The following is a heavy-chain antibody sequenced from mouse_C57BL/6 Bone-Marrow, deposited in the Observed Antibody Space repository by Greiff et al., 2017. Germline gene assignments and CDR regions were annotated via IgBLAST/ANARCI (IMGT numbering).Heavy chain of an antibody. J-gene: IGHJ4*01. Sequence: QVQLQQPGAELVMPGASVKLSCKASGYTFTSYWMHWVKQRPGQGLEWIGEIDPSDSYTNYNQKFKGKSTLTVDKSSSTAYMQLSSLTSEDSAVYYCAKSRDDYGYAMDYWGQGTSVTVSS. CDR2: IDPSDSYT. CDR1: GYTFTSYW. CDR3: AKSRDDYGYAMDY. D-gene: IGHD1-1*01. V-gene: IGHV1-69*01.